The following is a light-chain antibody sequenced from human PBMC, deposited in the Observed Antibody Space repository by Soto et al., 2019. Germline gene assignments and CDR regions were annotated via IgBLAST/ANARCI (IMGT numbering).Light chain of an antibody. J-gene: IGKJ1*01. CDR3: LQYSSHSWT. CDR2: DAS. CDR1: RSISDW. V-gene: IGKV1-5*01. Sequence: DIQMTQSPSTLSPSVGDRVTITCRASRSISDWLAWYQQKPGKAPKLLIFDASSLKSGVPSRFSGSGSGTEFTLTISRLQPDDVATYYCLQYSSHSWTCGQGTKGDIK.